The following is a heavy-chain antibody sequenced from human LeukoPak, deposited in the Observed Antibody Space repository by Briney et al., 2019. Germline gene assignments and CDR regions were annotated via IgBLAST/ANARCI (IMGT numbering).Heavy chain of an antibody. J-gene: IGHJ4*02. CDR2: IYSGGGT. CDR3: ARDLSSCFDY. D-gene: IGHD6-13*01. Sequence: GGSLRLSCAASELTVSSDYMSCVRQAPGKGLEWVSTIYSGGGTYYADSVKGRFTISRDNSKNTLYLQMNSLRAEDTAVYYCARDLSSCFDYWGQGTLVTVSS. V-gene: IGHV3-66*01. CDR1: ELTVSSDY.